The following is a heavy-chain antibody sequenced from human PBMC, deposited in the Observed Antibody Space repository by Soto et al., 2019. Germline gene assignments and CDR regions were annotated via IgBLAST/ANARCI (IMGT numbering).Heavy chain of an antibody. J-gene: IGHJ6*02. CDR1: GGTFSKCS. V-gene: IGHV1-69*01. CDR3: ATAGPYIFIGTPAGNHYYYAVDD. D-gene: IGHD1-1*01. Sequence: QVQLVQSGAEVKKPGSSVKVSCTASGGTFSKCSISWLRQAPGKGIEWMGGIIPVFGKTYYEEKFQGRVTIIADGSTSTAYIELSSLRSADRAVYYCATAGPYIFIGTPAGNHYYYAVDDWGPGPTVTVSS. CDR2: IIPVFGKT.